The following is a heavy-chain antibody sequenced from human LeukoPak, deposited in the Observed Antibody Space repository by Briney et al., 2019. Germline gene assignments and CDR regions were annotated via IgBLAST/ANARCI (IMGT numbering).Heavy chain of an antibody. CDR1: GLTFSSSE. CDR2: ISSRGGTI. CDR3: ATQGRSAISGI. J-gene: IGHJ3*02. V-gene: IGHV3-48*03. D-gene: IGHD3-3*01. Sequence: GGSLRLSCAASGLTFSSSEMNWVRQAPGKGLEWISYISSRGGTIYHADSVKGRFTVSRDNAQNSLYLQMNSLRAEDTAVYYCATQGRSAISGIWGQGTMVTVSS.